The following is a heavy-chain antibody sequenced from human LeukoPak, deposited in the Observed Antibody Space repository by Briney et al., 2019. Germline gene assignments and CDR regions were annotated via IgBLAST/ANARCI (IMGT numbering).Heavy chain of an antibody. J-gene: IGHJ4*02. D-gene: IGHD4-23*01. V-gene: IGHV4-59*08. CDR3: ARQAVVTEALYFDY. CDR2: IYYSGST. CDR1: GGSISSYY. Sequence: SETLSLTCTVSGGSISSYYWSWIRQPPGKGLEWIGYIYYSGSTNYNPSLKSRVTISVDTSKNQFSLKLSSVTAADTAVYYCARQAVVTEALYFDYWGQGTLVTVSS.